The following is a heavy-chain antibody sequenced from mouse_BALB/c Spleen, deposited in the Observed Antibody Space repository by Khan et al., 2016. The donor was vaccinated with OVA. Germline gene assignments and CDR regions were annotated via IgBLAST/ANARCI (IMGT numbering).Heavy chain of an antibody. Sequence: QVQLKESGAELAKPGASVKMSCKASGYTFINYWILWVKQRPGQGLEWIGYINPSTGYTEYNQNFKDKATLTADKSSSTAYMQLSSLTSEDSAVYYCARRGLRWDFDYWGQGPTLTVSS. J-gene: IGHJ2*01. D-gene: IGHD1-1*01. CDR1: GYTFINYW. CDR2: INPSTGYT. CDR3: ARRGLRWDFDY. V-gene: IGHV1-7*01.